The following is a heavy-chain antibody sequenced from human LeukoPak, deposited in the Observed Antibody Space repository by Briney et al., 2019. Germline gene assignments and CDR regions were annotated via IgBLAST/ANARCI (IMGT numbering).Heavy chain of an antibody. Sequence: PSETLSLTCTVSGGSISSYYWSWIRQPPGKGLEWIGYIYYSGGTNYNPSLKSRVTISVDTSKNQFSLKLSSVTAADTAVYYCARRYPIAAAGTSYYYYYYMDVWGKGTTVTISS. CDR1: GGSISSYY. J-gene: IGHJ6*03. V-gene: IGHV4-59*12. D-gene: IGHD6-13*01. CDR2: IYYSGGT. CDR3: ARRYPIAAAGTSYYYYYYMDV.